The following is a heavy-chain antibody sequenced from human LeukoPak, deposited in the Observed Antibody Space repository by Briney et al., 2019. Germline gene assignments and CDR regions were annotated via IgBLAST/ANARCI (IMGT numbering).Heavy chain of an antibody. V-gene: IGHV3-53*01. Sequence: WGSLRLSRTVSGFTVSSNSMSWVRQVPGKGLEWVSFIYSDNTHYSDSVKGRFTISRDNSKNTLYLQMNSLRAEDTAVYYCARRAGAYSHPYDYWGQGTLVTVSS. J-gene: IGHJ4*02. CDR3: ARRAGAYSHPYDY. CDR2: IYSDNT. CDR1: GFTVSSNS. D-gene: IGHD4/OR15-4a*01.